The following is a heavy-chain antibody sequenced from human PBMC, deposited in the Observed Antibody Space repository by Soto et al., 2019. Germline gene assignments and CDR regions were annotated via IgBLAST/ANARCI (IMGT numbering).Heavy chain of an antibody. CDR3: ARAQRTWDTDGWFDP. D-gene: IGHD1-26*01. CDR2: IIPICGTA. V-gene: IGHV1-69*12. Sequence: QVQLVQSGAEVKKPGSSVKVSCKASGGTFSSYAISWVRQAPGQGLEWMGGIIPICGTANYAQKFQGRVTITADESTSTASRELSSLRSEDTAVYYCARAQRTWDTDGWFDPWGQGTLVTVSS. J-gene: IGHJ5*02. CDR1: GGTFSSYA.